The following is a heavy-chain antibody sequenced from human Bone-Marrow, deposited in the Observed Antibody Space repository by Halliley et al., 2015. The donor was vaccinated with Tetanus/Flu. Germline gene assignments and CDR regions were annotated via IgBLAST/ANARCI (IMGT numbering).Heavy chain of an antibody. CDR2: FYHSGST. Sequence: GLEWIGYFYHSGSTKYTPSLQSRVTISADTSKNLFSLKLKSVTAADTAVYYCASGLSKFDPWGQGTLVTVSS. D-gene: IGHD2-21*02. V-gene: IGHV4-59*01. CDR3: ASGLSKFDP. J-gene: IGHJ5*02.